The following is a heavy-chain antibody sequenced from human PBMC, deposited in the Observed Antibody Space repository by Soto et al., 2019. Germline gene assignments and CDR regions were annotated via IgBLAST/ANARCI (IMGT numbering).Heavy chain of an antibody. CDR3: PVDKSYYNDSSARPLYGLDN. Sequence: PGGSLRLSCAASGFTFSSYAMSWVRQAPGKGLEWVSVISSRGGSTYYADSVKGRFTISRDNSKNTLYLQMNSLGAEDTAVYFCPVDKSYYNDSSARPLYGLDNWGQGTMVTVSS. CDR1: GFTFSSYA. V-gene: IGHV3-23*01. J-gene: IGHJ3*02. D-gene: IGHD3-22*01. CDR2: ISSRGGST.